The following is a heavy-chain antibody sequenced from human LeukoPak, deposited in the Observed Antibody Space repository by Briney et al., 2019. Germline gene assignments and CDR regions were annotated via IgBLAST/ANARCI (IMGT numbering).Heavy chain of an antibody. Sequence: GGSLRLSCAASGFTFSNYAMSWVRQAPGKGLEWVSVIYSGGSTYYADSVKGRFTISRDNSKNTLYLQMNSLRAEDTAVYYCARGGDGYNHHWGQGILVTVSS. D-gene: IGHD5-24*01. CDR2: IYSGGST. CDR1: GFTFSNYA. J-gene: IGHJ4*02. CDR3: ARGGDGYNHH. V-gene: IGHV3-53*01.